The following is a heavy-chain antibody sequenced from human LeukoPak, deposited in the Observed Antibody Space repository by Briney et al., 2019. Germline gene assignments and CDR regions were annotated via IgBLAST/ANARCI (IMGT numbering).Heavy chain of an antibody. D-gene: IGHD6-19*01. CDR1: GFTFSSYA. CDR2: ISYDGSNK. J-gene: IGHJ4*02. V-gene: IGHV3-30*04. Sequence: PGGSLRLSCAASGFTFSSYAMHWVRQAPGKGLEWVAVISYDGSNKYYADSVRGRFTISRDNSKNTLYLQMNSLRAEDTAVYYCARDGSKWAYSSGWYSSYWGQGTLVTVSS. CDR3: ARDGSKWAYSSGWYSSY.